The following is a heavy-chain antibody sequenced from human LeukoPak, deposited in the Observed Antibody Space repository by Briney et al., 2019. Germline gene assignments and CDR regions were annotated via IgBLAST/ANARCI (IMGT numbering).Heavy chain of an antibody. V-gene: IGHV3-48*02. CDR1: GSTFSNYA. Sequence: GGSLRLSCAASGSTFSNYAMHWVRQAPGKGLEWISYISSAGSTTYYAASVMGRFTISRDNAKNSLYLRMNSLRDEDTAVYYCARDGVYQLPHNWFDPWGQGTQVTVSS. D-gene: IGHD2-2*01. J-gene: IGHJ5*02. CDR3: ARDGVYQLPHNWFDP. CDR2: ISSAGSTT.